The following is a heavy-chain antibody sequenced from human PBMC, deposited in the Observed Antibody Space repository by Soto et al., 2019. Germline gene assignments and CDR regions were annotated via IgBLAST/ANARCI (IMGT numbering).Heavy chain of an antibody. CDR1: GYTFTNYG. D-gene: IGHD5-18*01. V-gene: IGHV1-18*01. Sequence: QVQLVQSGAEVKKPGASVKVSCKASGYTFTNYGITWVRQAPGQGLEWMGWISAYNGNTNYAQMLQGRVTMSKDTSTTTDYMELRRLRSDDTAVYYCAKDAGYTYGYPTSWGRGTMVTVCS. CDR2: ISAYNGNT. CDR3: AKDAGYTYGYPTS. J-gene: IGHJ5*02.